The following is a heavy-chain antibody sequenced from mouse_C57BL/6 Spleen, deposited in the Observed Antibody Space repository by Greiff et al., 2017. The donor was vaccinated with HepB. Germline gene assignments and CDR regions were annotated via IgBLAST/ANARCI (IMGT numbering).Heavy chain of an antibody. CDR2: IYPGSGST. V-gene: IGHV1-55*01. CDR3: ARYYGSRAWFAY. CDR1: GYTFTSYW. J-gene: IGHJ3*01. D-gene: IGHD1-1*01. Sequence: QVQLQQPGAELVKPGASVQMSCKASGYTFTSYWITWVKQRPGQGLEWIGDIYPGSGSTNYNEKFKSKATLTVDTSSSTAYMQLSSLTSEDSAVYYCARYYGSRAWFAYWGQGTLVTVSA.